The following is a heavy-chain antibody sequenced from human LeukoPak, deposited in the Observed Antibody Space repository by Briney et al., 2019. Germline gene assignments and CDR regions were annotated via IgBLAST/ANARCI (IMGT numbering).Heavy chain of an antibody. D-gene: IGHD2-2*01. CDR3: ARGPKVPTPTYYFDY. CDR1: GFSFSTYA. J-gene: IGHJ4*02. Sequence: GGSLRLSCAASGFSFSTYAMTWVRQAPGKGLEWVSALSGSGASTFYADSVKGRFTISRDNSKNTLYLQMNSLRAEDTAVYYCARGPKVPTPTYYFDYWGQGTRVTVSS. CDR2: LSGSGAST. V-gene: IGHV3-23*01.